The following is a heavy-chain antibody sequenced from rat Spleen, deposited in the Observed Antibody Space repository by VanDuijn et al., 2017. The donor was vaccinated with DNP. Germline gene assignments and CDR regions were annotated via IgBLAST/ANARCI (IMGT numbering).Heavy chain of an antibody. CDR3: TREREPNNNPFYFDC. Sequence: QVQLKESGPGLVQPSQTLSLTCTVSGFSLTTNGVSWVRQPPGKGLEWIAAISTGGNTYYNSALKSRLSISRDTSKSQVFLRMNSLQTEDTAIYFCTREREPNNNPFYFDCWGQGVMVTVSS. CDR1: GFSLTTNG. CDR2: ISTGGNT. J-gene: IGHJ2*01. D-gene: IGHD1-10*01. V-gene: IGHV2S12*01.